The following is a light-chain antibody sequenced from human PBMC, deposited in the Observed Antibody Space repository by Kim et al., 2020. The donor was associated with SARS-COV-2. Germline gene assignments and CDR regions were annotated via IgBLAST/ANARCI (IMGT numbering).Light chain of an antibody. CDR1: QIIGTN. CDR3: QQSNSTPRS. Sequence: ASIGDRVVIAWRARQIIGTNLNWYQQKPGKAPNLLIYGASTLQNRVPRRFSSRRAGADFTLTVSSLEPEDFGTYYSQQSNSTPRSFGQGT. V-gene: IGKV1-39*01. J-gene: IGKJ1*01. CDR2: GAS.